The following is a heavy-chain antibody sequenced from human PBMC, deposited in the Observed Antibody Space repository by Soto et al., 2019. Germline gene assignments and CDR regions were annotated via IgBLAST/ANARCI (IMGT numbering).Heavy chain of an antibody. CDR3: ATDYYASGXXXXXFDF. Sequence: APGKGLEWIGRIESKTDGGTTDYAAPVKGRFTISRDDSKNTLYLQMNSLKTEDTAVYYCATDYYASGXXXXXFDFWGQGTLAIVSS. J-gene: IGHJ4*02. V-gene: IGHV3-15*04. D-gene: IGHD3-10*01. CDR2: IESKTDGGTT.